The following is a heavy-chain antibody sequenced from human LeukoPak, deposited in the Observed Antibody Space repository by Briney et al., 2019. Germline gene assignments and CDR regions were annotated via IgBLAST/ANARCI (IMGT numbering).Heavy chain of an antibody. J-gene: IGHJ4*02. V-gene: IGHV1-18*01. CDR3: ARDYVLVTAHFDY. D-gene: IGHD2-21*02. Sequence: GTSVKVSCKASGYTFTSYGINWVRQAPGQGLEWMGWINAYNGNTNYAQKLQGRVTMTTDTSTSTAYMELRSLRSDDTAVYYCARDYVLVTAHFDYWGQGTLVTVSS. CDR2: INAYNGNT. CDR1: GYTFTSYG.